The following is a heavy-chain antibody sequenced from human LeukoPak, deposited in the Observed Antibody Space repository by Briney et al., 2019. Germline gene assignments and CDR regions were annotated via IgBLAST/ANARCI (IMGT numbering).Heavy chain of an antibody. CDR3: AREDTALVIAY. Sequence: GGSLRLSCAASGFTYSSYGMHWVRQAPGKGLEWVAIMWYDGSNKYYTDSVKGRLTISRDNSKNTLYLQMNSLRVEDTAVYYCAREDTALVIAYWGQGTLVTVSS. J-gene: IGHJ4*02. CDR1: GFTYSSYG. V-gene: IGHV3-33*01. CDR2: MWYDGSNK. D-gene: IGHD5-18*01.